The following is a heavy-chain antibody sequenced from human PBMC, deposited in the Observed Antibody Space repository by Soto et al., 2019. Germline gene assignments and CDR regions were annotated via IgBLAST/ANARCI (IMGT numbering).Heavy chain of an antibody. CDR3: AKDYYDFWSGYYSDYYYGMDV. CDR1: GFTFSSYG. Sequence: GGSLRLSCAASGFTFSSYGMHWVRQAPGKGLEWVAVISYDGSNKYYADSVKGRFTISRDNSKNTLYLQMNSLRAEDTAVYYCAKDYYDFWSGYYSDYYYGMDVWGQGTTVTVSS. J-gene: IGHJ6*02. CDR2: ISYDGSNK. V-gene: IGHV3-30*18. D-gene: IGHD3-3*01.